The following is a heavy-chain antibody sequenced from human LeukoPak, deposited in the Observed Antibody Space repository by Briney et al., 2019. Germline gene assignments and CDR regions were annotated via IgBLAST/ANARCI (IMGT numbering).Heavy chain of an antibody. Sequence: SETLSLTCAVYGGSFSGYYWSWIRQPPGKGLEWIGEINHSGSTNYNPSLKSRVTISVDTSKNQFSLKLSSVTAADTAVYYCARDPLWFRDENSPGPYLGHRGQG. CDR1: GGSFSGYY. V-gene: IGHV4-34*01. CDR3: ARDPLWFRDENSPGPYLGH. J-gene: IGHJ4*02. CDR2: INHSGST. D-gene: IGHD3-10*01.